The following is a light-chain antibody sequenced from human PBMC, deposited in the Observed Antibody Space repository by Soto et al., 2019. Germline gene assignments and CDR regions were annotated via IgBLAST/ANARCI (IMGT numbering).Light chain of an antibody. V-gene: IGKV1-5*01. CDR1: QSISRR. Sequence: DIQMTQSPSTLSASVGDRVTITCRASQSISRRLAWYQQKPGKAPKALIYDASTLRSGVPSRFSGGGSGTELTLTISSLQPDDFATYYCQQYKSYSPRTFGQGTKVDIK. J-gene: IGKJ1*01. CDR2: DAS. CDR3: QQYKSYSPRT.